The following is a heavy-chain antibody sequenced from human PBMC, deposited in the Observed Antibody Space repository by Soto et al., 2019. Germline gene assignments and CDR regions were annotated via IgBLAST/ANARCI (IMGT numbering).Heavy chain of an antibody. CDR1: GFTFSSYA. D-gene: IGHD3-22*01. CDR3: VKDKDYYDSSGYFTPSGY. Sequence: PGGSLRLSCSASGFTFSSYAMHWIRQAPGKGLEYVSAISSNGGSTYYADSVKGRFTISRDNSKNTLYLQMSSLRAEDTAVYYCVKDKDYYDSSGYFTPSGYWGQGTLVTVS. J-gene: IGHJ4*02. V-gene: IGHV3-64D*08. CDR2: ISSNGGST.